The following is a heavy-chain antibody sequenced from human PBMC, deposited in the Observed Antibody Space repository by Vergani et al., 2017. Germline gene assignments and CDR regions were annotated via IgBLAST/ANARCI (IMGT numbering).Heavy chain of an antibody. V-gene: IGHV3-21*01. CDR3: ARDQVSYCGGDCRNNDGFDI. D-gene: IGHD2-21*02. CDR2: ISSSSRYI. Sequence: EVQLVESGGGLVKPGGSLRLSCAASGFPFSCYSMNWVRQAPGKGLEWVSSISSSSRYIYYADSVKGRLTISRDNAKNSLYLQMNSLRAEETAVYYCARDQVSYCGGDCRNNDGFDIWGQGTMVTVSS. J-gene: IGHJ3*02. CDR1: GFPFSCYS.